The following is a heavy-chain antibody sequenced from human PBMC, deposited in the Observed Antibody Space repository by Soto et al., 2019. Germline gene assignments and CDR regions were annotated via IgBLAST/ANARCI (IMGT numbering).Heavy chain of an antibody. J-gene: IGHJ3*02. CDR2: ISAYNGNT. D-gene: IGHD4-4*01. CDR1: CYIFSDYG. CDR3: ARPVTSPDHLDI. Sequence: GASVKVSCKSSCYIFSDYGITWVRQAPGKGLEWLGWISAYNGNTDYAQKFQDRLTLATDTSTSTAYMELRSLRSDDTALYYCARPVTSPDHLDIWGQGTMVTVSS. V-gene: IGHV1-18*01.